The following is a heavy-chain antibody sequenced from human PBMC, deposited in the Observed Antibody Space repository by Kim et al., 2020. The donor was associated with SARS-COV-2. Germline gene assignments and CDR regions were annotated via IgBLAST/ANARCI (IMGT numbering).Heavy chain of an antibody. CDR3: ARQGDYCFDV. V-gene: IGHV3-30-3*01. J-gene: IGHJ3*01. CDR1: GFSFNKYA. D-gene: IGHD4-17*01. Sequence: EGSLRLSCAASGFSFNKYAMHWVRQAPGKGLEWVAEISYDASYKHYLDSVKSRFTISRDNSKKTLYLQMNSLETEDTAVYYCARQGDYCFDVWGQGTLV. CDR2: ISYDASYK.